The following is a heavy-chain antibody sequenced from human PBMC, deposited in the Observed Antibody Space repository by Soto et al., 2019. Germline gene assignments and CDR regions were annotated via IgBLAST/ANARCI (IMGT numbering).Heavy chain of an antibody. CDR2: IKSITDGATT. V-gene: IGHV3-15*07. CDR3: TSNNYDCLFDH. J-gene: IGHJ4*02. Sequence: EVQLVESGGGLVKPGGSLRLSCAASGFPFSNTWMDWVRQAPGKGLEWVGRIKSITDGATTDYAAPVKGRFTISRDDSKNTLYLQMNSLKSEDTSVYYCTSNNYDCLFDHWGQGTLVTVSS. D-gene: IGHD3-3*01. CDR1: GFPFSNTW.